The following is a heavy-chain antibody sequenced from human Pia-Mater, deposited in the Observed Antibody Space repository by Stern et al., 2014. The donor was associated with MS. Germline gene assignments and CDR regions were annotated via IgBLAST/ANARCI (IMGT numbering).Heavy chain of an antibody. J-gene: IGHJ6*02. V-gene: IGHV1-69*01. CDR3: ARDGRHTDNYGLDV. CDR1: GGTFNVYA. D-gene: IGHD3-9*01. CDR2: IIPIFCTA. Sequence: VQLVESGAEVKKPGSSVKVSCKASGGTFNVYAINWLRQAPGQGLEWMGGIIPIFCTANYAQKFQGRVTITADESTRTSSMQLSSLRYDDTAVYYCARDGRHTDNYGLDVWGQGTTVTVSS.